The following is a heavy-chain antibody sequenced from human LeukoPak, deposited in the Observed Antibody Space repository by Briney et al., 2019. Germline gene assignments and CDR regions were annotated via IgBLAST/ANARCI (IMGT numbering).Heavy chain of an antibody. CDR1: GGAFSSYA. D-gene: IGHD3-22*01. CDR2: ISAYNGNT. CDR3: ARRGTYYYDSSGYIFDY. J-gene: IGHJ4*02. V-gene: IGHV1-18*01. Sequence: ASVKVSCKASGGAFSSYAISWVRQAPGQGLEWMGWISAYNGNTNYAQKLQGRVTMTTDTSTSTAYMELRSLRSDDTAVYYCARRGTYYYDSSGYIFDYWGQGTLVSVSS.